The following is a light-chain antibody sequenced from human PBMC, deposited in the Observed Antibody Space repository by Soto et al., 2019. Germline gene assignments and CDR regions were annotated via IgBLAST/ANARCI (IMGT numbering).Light chain of an antibody. J-gene: IGLJ1*01. CDR2: EVS. CDR3: SSYTGTSPYV. Sequence: QSALTQPASVSGSPGQSIIISCAGTSSDVGGSNFVSWYQQHSGKVPKVIIYEVSSRPSGVSPRFSGSKSGNTASLTISGLQAEDEADYYCSSYTGTSPYVFGTGTKVTVL. V-gene: IGLV2-14*03. CDR1: SSDVGGSNF.